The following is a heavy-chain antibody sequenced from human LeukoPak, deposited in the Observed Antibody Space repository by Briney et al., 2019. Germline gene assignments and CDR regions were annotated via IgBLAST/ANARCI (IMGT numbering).Heavy chain of an antibody. CDR1: GGSISSGGYS. J-gene: IGHJ4*02. V-gene: IGHV4-30-4*07. CDR3: ASSLQRTYYYDSSGYGALEY. CDR2: IYYSGST. D-gene: IGHD3-22*01. Sequence: SETLSLTCAVSGGSISSGGYSWSWIRQPPGKGLEWIGYIYYSGSTYYNPSLKSRVTISVDTSKNQFSLKLSSVTAADTAVYYCASSLQRTYYYDSSGYGALEYWGQGTLVTVSS.